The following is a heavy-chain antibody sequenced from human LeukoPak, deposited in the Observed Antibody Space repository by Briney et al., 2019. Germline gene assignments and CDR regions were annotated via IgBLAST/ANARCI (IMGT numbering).Heavy chain of an antibody. J-gene: IGHJ4*02. D-gene: IGHD6-19*01. CDR1: GYTFTSYG. Sequence: ASVKVSCKASGYTFTSYGISWVRQAPGQGLEWMGWISAYNGNTNYAQNLQGRVTMTTDTSMSTGYMELRSLGSDDTAVYYCARLGSSGWNGPGYWGQGTLVTVSS. V-gene: IGHV1-18*01. CDR3: ARLGSSGWNGPGY. CDR2: ISAYNGNT.